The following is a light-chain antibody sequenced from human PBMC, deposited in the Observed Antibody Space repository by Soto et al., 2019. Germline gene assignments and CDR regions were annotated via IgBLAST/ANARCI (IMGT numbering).Light chain of an antibody. CDR2: DVS. J-gene: IGLJ1*01. CDR3: SSYTTSNTRQLV. CDR1: SSDVGGYNY. V-gene: IGLV2-14*01. Sequence: QSALTQPASVSGSPGQSITISCTGTSSDVGGYNYVSWYQQHPGKAPKFMIYDVSNRPSGVSNRFSGSKSGNTASLTISGLQAEDEADYYRSSYTTSNTRQLVFGTGTKLTVL.